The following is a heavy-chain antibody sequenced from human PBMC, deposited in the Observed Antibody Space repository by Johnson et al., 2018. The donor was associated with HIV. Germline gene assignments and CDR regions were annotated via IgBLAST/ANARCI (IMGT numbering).Heavy chain of an antibody. CDR2: ISSSGNTI. Sequence: QEKLVESGGGVVQPGGSLRLSCAASGITFSDYYMSWIRQAPGKGLEWVSYISSSGNTIYYADSVKGRVTISRDNAKKSLYLQMNSLRAEDTAVYYCTTDLIVVIPIGAFEGWGQGTTVTV. CDR3: TTDLIVVIPIGAFEG. D-gene: IGHD3-16*01. CDR1: GITFSDYY. V-gene: IGHV3-11*01. J-gene: IGHJ3*01.